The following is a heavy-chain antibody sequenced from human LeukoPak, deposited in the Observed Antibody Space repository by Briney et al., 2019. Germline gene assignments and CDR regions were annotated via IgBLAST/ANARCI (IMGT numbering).Heavy chain of an antibody. CDR3: AREVQERWLQLGAFDY. CDR2: IYYSGST. J-gene: IGHJ4*02. Sequence: SETLSLTCAVYGGSFSGYYWSWVRQPPGKGLEWIGYIYYSGSTNYNPSLKSRVTISVDTSKNQFSLKLSSVTAADTAVYYCAREVQERWLQLGAFDYWGQGTLVTVSS. CDR1: GGSFSGYY. V-gene: IGHV4-59*01. D-gene: IGHD5-24*01.